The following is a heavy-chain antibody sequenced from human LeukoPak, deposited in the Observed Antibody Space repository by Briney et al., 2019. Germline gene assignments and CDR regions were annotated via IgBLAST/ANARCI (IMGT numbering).Heavy chain of an antibody. CDR1: GGSFSGYY. J-gene: IGHJ6*03. V-gene: IGHV4-34*01. Sequence: SETLSLTCAVYGGSFSGYYWSWIRQPPGKGLEWIGEINHSGSTNYNPSLKSRVTISVDTSKNQFSLKLSSVTAADTAVYYCARGTAYYDILTGYPYYYYMDVWGKGTTVTISS. CDR3: ARGTAYYDILTGYPYYYYMDV. CDR2: INHSGST. D-gene: IGHD3-9*01.